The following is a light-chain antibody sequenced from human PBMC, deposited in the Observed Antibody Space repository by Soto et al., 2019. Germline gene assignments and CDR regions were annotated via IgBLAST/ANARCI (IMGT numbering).Light chain of an antibody. CDR1: SSDIGAYNY. J-gene: IGLJ1*01. V-gene: IGLV2-14*01. CDR2: EVT. Sequence: QSALTQPASVSGSPGQSITTSSTGTSSDIGAYNYASWYQQHPGKAPKLLIYEVTNRPSGVSDRFSGSKSGNTASLTISGLQAEDEANYYCNSYTTLSNRVFGTGTKLTVL. CDR3: NSYTTLSNRV.